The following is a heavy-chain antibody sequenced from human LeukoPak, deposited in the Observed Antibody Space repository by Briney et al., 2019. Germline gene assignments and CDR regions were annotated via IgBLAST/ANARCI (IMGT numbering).Heavy chain of an antibody. D-gene: IGHD5-18*01. J-gene: IGHJ4*02. CDR2: IKQDGSEN. CDR3: AMLDTATVEHTAY. Sequence: GGSLRLSCVGSGFTFSRNWMSWVRQAPGKGLEGVAMIKQDGSENYYVDSVRGRFTISTDKARNSLYLQMNSLRVEDTAVYYCAMLDTATVEHTAYWGQGTLVTVSS. V-gene: IGHV3-7*01. CDR1: GFTFSRNW.